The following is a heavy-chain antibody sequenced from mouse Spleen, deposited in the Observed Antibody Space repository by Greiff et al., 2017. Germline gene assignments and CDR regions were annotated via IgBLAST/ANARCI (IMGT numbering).Heavy chain of an antibody. CDR3: TRDRLTGTFFAY. V-gene: IGHV5-6-4*01. CDR1: GFTFSSYT. D-gene: IGHD4-1*01. CDR2: ISSGGSYT. Sequence: EVMLVESGGGLVKPGGSLKLSCAASGFTFSSYTMSWVRQTPEKRLEWVATISSGGSYTYYPDSVKGRFTISRDNAKNTLYLQMSSLKSEDTAMYYCTRDRLTGTFFAYWGQGTLVTVSA. J-gene: IGHJ3*01.